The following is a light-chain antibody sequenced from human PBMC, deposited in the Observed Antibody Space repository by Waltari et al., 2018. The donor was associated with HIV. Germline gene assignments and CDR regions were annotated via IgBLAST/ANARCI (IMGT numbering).Light chain of an antibody. V-gene: IGKV3-15*01. Sequence: EIVMTQSPATLSVSPGERATLSCRASQSISGNLAWYQRRRGQAPRLLIYGASTRASGIPARFSGSGSGPDFSLTISSLQSEDSALYYCQQYNHWPRTFGQGTKLEI. CDR1: QSISGN. CDR3: QQYNHWPRT. J-gene: IGKJ1*01. CDR2: GAS.